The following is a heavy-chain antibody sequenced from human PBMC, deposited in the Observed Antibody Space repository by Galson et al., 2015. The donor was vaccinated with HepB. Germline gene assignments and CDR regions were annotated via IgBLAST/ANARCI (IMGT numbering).Heavy chain of an antibody. V-gene: IGHV3-30*18. CDR1: GFTFSSYG. CDR3: AKDRVRVTTVTTGTDY. Sequence: SLRLSCAASGFTFSSYGMHWVRQAPGKGLEWVAVISYDGSNKYYADSVKGRFTISRDNSKNTLYLQMNSLRAEDTAVYYCAKDRVRVTTVTTGTDYWGQGTLVTVSS. CDR2: ISYDGSNK. D-gene: IGHD4-11*01. J-gene: IGHJ4*02.